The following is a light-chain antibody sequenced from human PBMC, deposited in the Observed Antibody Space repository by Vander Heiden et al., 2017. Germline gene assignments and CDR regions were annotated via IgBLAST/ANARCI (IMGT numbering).Light chain of an antibody. CDR2: RVS. CDR1: KSVTYN. J-gene: IGKJ4*01. Sequence: IEMTQSPDTLSVSPGERVSISCRASKSVTYNLAWYQQKRGQAPRLLLYRVSTRATGIPDRFSGSGSGTEFTLTISNLQSEDFAVYYCQQYNDWPTFGGGTKVEI. V-gene: IGKV3-15*01. CDR3: QQYNDWPT.